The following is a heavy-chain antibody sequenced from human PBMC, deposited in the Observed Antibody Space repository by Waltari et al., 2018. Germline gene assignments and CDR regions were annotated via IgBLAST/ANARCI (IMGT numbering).Heavy chain of an antibody. CDR1: GGTFSSYA. Sequence: QVQLVQSGAEVKKPGSSVKVSCKASGGTFSSYAISWVRQAPGQGLEWMGGIIPIFGTANYAQKFQGRVTITADKSTSTAYMELSSLRSEDTAVYYCARLEAYSSSFSAWWFDPWGQGTLVTVSS. V-gene: IGHV1-69*14. D-gene: IGHD6-6*01. CDR3: ARLEAYSSSFSAWWFDP. J-gene: IGHJ5*02. CDR2: IIPIFGTA.